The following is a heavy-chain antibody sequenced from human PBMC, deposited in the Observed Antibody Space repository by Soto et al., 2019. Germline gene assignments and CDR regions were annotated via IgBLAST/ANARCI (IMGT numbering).Heavy chain of an antibody. V-gene: IGHV1-69*06. J-gene: IGHJ5*02. D-gene: IGHD6-19*01. CDR2: IIPIFGTA. CDR1: GGTFSSYA. Sequence: SVKVSCKASGGTFSSYAISWVRQAPGQGLEWMGGIIPIFGTANYAQKFQGRVTITADKSTGTAYMELSSLRSEDTAVYYCARVSSGWAHNWFDPWGQGTLVTVSS. CDR3: ARVSSGWAHNWFDP.